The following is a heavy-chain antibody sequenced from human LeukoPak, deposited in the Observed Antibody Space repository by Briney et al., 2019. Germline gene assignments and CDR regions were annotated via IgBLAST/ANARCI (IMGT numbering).Heavy chain of an antibody. Sequence: GGSLTLSCAVSGFTFSNHGMHWVRQAPGKGLEWVAVISYDGRRKYYADSVKGRFTIYRDNSMNTLYLQMNSLRAEDTAVYYCAKENTNAMDYFHYWGQGTLVTVSS. V-gene: IGHV3-30*18. CDR3: AKENTNAMDYFHY. CDR2: ISYDGRRK. J-gene: IGHJ4*02. CDR1: GFTFSNHG. D-gene: IGHD2-8*01.